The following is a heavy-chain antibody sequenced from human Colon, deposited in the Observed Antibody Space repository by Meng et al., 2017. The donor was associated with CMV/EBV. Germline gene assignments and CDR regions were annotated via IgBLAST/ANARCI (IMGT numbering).Heavy chain of an antibody. CDR2: ISTSVSTK. V-gene: IGHV3-48*03. CDR3: ARDPQRHNSGYLGSAQYFDY. CDR1: GFTFSSYQ. Sequence: GESLKISCAASGFTFSSYQMKWVRQAPGKGPEWVSHISTSVSTKKYADSVKGRFTISRDNAKNSLYLQMNSLRAEDTAVYYCARDPQRHNSGYLGSAQYFDYWGQGTLVTVSS. D-gene: IGHD5-12*01. J-gene: IGHJ4*02.